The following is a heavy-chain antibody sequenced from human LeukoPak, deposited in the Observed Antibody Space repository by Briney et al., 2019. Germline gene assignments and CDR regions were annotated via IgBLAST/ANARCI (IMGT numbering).Heavy chain of an antibody. D-gene: IGHD2-15*01. V-gene: IGHV1-18*01. CDR2: ISAYNGNT. Sequence: ASVKVSCKASGYAFTSYGISWVRQAPGQGLEWMGLISAYNGNTNYAQKLQGRVTITTDTSTSTAYMELRSLRSDDTAVYYCASLYCSGGSCYLGFDYWGQGTLVTVSS. CDR1: GYAFTSYG. CDR3: ASLYCSGGSCYLGFDY. J-gene: IGHJ4*02.